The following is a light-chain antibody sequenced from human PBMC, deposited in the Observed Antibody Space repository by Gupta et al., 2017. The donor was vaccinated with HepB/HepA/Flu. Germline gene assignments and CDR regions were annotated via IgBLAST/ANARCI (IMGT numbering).Light chain of an antibody. CDR2: EVN. Sequence: QSALTPFPSASGSPGQSVTISCTGTGSDVGGYNYDSWYQQHPGKAPKLMIYEVNKRPSGVPARFSGSKSGNTASLTVSGLQAEDEADYYCSSYAGSNNFVFGGGTQVTVL. J-gene: IGLJ2*01. CDR3: SSYAGSNNFV. V-gene: IGLV2-8*01. CDR1: GSDVGGYNY.